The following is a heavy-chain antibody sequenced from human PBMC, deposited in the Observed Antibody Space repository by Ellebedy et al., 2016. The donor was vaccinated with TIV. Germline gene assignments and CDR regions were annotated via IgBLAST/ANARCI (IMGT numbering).Heavy chain of an antibody. D-gene: IGHD4-23*01. J-gene: IGHJ5*02. CDR1: GGTFSSYA. Sequence: SVKVSXXASGGTFSSYAISWVRQAPGQGLEWMGGIIPIFGTANYAQKFQGRVTITADESTSTAYMELSSLRSEDTAVYYCAGMDGGNSRIPWGQGTLVTVSS. CDR2: IIPIFGTA. CDR3: AGMDGGNSRIP. V-gene: IGHV1-69*13.